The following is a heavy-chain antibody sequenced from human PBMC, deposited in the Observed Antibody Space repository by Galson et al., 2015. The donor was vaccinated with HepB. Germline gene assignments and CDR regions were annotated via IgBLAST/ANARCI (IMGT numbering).Heavy chain of an antibody. Sequence: ETLSLTCTVSGGSMMSNFWTWIRQPPGKGLEWIGYIYDSGSTNYNPSLKSRVTISVDTSKNQFSLRLNSVTAADTAVYYCARVSGYSSSGLDPWGQGILVTVSS. CDR1: GGSMMSNF. J-gene: IGHJ5*02. CDR3: ARVSGYSSSGLDP. V-gene: IGHV4-59*01. CDR2: IYDSGST. D-gene: IGHD6-19*01.